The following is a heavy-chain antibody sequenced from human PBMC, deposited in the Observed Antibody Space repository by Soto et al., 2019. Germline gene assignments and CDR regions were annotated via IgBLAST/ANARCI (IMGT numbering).Heavy chain of an antibody. CDR3: ARDHVGGFWFGIYGMDV. J-gene: IGHJ6*02. CDR2: IIPIFGTA. D-gene: IGHD3-10*01. V-gene: IGHV1-69*01. CDR1: GGTFSSYA. Sequence: QVQLVQSGAEVKKPGSSVKVSCTASGGTFSSYAISWVRQAPGQGLEWMGGIIPIFGTANYAQKFQGRVTITADESTSTAYMELSSLRSEDTAVYYCARDHVGGFWFGIYGMDVWGQGTTVTVSS.